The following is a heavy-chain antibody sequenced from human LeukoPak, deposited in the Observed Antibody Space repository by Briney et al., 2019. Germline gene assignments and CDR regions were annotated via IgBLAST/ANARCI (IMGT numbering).Heavy chain of an antibody. CDR2: ISGSGGST. Sequence: GGSLRLSCAASGFTFSSYAMSWVRQAPGKGLEWVSAISGSGGSTYYADSVKGRFTISRDNSKNTLYLQMNGLRAEDTAVYYCAKDATYYYYYYYMDVWGKGTTVTVSS. J-gene: IGHJ6*03. CDR1: GFTFSSYA. V-gene: IGHV3-23*01. CDR3: AKDATYYYYYYYMDV.